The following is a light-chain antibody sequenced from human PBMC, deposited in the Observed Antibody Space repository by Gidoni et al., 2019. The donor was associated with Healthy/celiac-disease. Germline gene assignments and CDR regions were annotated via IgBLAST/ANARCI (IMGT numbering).Light chain of an antibody. CDR1: QSISSY. V-gene: IGKV1-39*01. CDR3: QQSYSTPFT. J-gene: IGKJ3*01. CDR2: AAS. Sequence: DIQMTQSPSSLSASVGDRVTITCRASQSISSYLNWYQQKPGKAPKLLIYAASSLQSGGPSRFSGSGSGTDFTLTISSLQPEDFATYYCQQSYSTPFTFGPGTKVESK.